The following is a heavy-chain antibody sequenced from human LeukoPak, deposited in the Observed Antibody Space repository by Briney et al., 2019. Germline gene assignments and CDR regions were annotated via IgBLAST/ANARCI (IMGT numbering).Heavy chain of an antibody. CDR3: AREYTAMAYDY. CDR1: GFAFSDDS. V-gene: IGHV3-21*01. Sequence: PGGSLRLSCVASGFAFSDDSMNWVRKPPGKGLEWVSSISSTSTYIYYADSVKGRFTISRDNARNSLFLQMNNLRVDDSAVYYCAREYTAMAYDYWGQGNLVTVSS. J-gene: IGHJ4*02. D-gene: IGHD5-18*01. CDR2: ISSTSTYI.